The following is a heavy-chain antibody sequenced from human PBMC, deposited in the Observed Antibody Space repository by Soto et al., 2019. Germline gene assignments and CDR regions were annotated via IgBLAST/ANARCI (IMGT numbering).Heavy chain of an antibody. CDR3: ARGSVGIAAADTNPFDY. D-gene: IGHD6-13*01. CDR2: ISAYNGNT. Sequence: ASVKVSCKASGYTFTSYGISWVRQAPGQGLEWMGWISAYNGNTNYAQKLQGRVTMATDTSTSTAYMELRSLRSDDTAVYYCARGSVGIAAADTNPFDYWGQGTLVTVSS. V-gene: IGHV1-18*04. CDR1: GYTFTSYG. J-gene: IGHJ4*02.